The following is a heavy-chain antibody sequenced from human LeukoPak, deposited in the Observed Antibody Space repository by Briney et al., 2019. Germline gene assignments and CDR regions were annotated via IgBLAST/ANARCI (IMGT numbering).Heavy chain of an antibody. CDR1: GFTFRNYA. CDR3: ASSSSYGGY. Sequence: GGSLRLSCAASGFTFRNYAMSWVRQAPGKGLEWVSAISGRGDSTYYADSVKGRFTISRDNSKNTLYLQMNSLKAEDTAVYYCASSSSYGGYWGQGTLVTVSS. V-gene: IGHV3-23*01. J-gene: IGHJ4*02. D-gene: IGHD6-6*01. CDR2: ISGRGDST.